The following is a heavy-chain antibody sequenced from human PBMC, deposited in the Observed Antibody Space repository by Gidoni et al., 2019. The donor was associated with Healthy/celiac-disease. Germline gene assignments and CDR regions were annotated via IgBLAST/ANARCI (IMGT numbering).Heavy chain of an antibody. Sequence: QVQLVQSGAEVKKPGASVKVSCKASGYTFTSYAMHWVRQAPGQRLEWMGWINAGNGNTKYSQKFQGRVTITRDTSASTAYMELSSLRSEDTAVYYCARDPVLRYFDWLLDYWGQGTLVTVSS. V-gene: IGHV1-3*01. J-gene: IGHJ4*02. CDR1: GYTFTSYA. CDR2: INAGNGNT. D-gene: IGHD3-9*01. CDR3: ARDPVLRYFDWLLDY.